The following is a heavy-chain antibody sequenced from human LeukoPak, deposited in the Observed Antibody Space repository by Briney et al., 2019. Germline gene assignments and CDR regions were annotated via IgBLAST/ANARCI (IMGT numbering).Heavy chain of an antibody. J-gene: IGHJ3*02. CDR3: ARDNRDVTDAFDI. CDR2: ISSSSSYT. D-gene: IGHD3-10*01. V-gene: IGHV3-11*06. CDR1: GFTFSDYY. Sequence: GGSLRLSCAASGFTFSDYYMSWIRQAPGKGLEWVSYISSSSSYTNYADSVKGRFTISRDNAKNSLYLQMNRLRAEDTAVYYCARDNRDVTDAFDIWGQGTLVTVSS.